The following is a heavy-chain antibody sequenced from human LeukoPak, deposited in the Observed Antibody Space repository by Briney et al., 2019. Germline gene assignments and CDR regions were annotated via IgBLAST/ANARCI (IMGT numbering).Heavy chain of an antibody. CDR3: ARRDYGVQFDH. CDR1: GGSISSYY. Sequence: PSETLSLTCTVSGGSISSYYWSWIRQPPGKGLEWIGYIYYSGSTNYNPSLKSRVTISVDTSKNQFSLKLSSVTAADTAVYYCARRDYGVQFDHWGQGTLVTVSS. D-gene: IGHD4-17*01. J-gene: IGHJ4*02. CDR2: IYYSGST. V-gene: IGHV4-59*08.